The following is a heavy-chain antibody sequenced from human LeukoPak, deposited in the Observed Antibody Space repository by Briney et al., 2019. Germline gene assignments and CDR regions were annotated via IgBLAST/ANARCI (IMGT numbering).Heavy chain of an antibody. CDR3: ARAVTAVAGIPTGGPFDP. Sequence: NSSETLSLTCTVSGGSISSSSYYWGWIRQPPGKGLEWIGSIYYSGSTYYNPSLKSRVTISVDTSKNQFSLKLSSVTAADTAVYYCARAVTAVAGIPTGGPFDPWGQGTLVTVSS. CDR1: GGSISSSSYY. CDR2: IYYSGST. V-gene: IGHV4-39*07. D-gene: IGHD6-19*01. J-gene: IGHJ5*02.